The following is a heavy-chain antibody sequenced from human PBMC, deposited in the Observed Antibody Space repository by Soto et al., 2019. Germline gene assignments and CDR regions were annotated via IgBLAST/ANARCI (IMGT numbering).Heavy chain of an antibody. CDR1: GFNFSSYA. J-gene: IGHJ4*02. D-gene: IGHD3-10*01. V-gene: IGHV3-23*01. CDR2: ISGSGGST. Sequence: GSLRLSCAASGFNFSSYAMSWVRQAPGKGLEWVSAISGSGGSTYYADSVKGRFTISRDNSKNTLYLQMNSLRAEDTAVYYCAKMRYYGSGSYYNGPLFDYWGQGTLVTVSS. CDR3: AKMRYYGSGSYYNGPLFDY.